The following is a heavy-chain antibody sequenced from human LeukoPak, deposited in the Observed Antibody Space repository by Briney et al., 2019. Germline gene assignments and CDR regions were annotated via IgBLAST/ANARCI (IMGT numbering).Heavy chain of an antibody. Sequence: ASVKVSCKASVYTFTSYGISWVRQAPGQGLEWMGWISAYNGNTNYAQKLQGRVTMTTDTSTSTAYMELRSLRSDDTAVYYCATVDILTGFDYWGQGTLVTVSS. D-gene: IGHD3-9*01. CDR1: VYTFTSYG. V-gene: IGHV1-18*01. J-gene: IGHJ4*02. CDR3: ATVDILTGFDY. CDR2: ISAYNGNT.